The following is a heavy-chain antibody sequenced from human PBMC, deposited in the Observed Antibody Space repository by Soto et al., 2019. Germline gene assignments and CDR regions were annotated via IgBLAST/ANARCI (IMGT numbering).Heavy chain of an antibody. CDR1: GYTFTSYG. CDR3: ARDKYYYGSGSSYGMDV. Sequence: ASVKVSCKASGYTFTSYGISWLRQAPGQELEWMGWISAYNGNTNYAQKLQGRVTMTTDTSTSTAYMELRSLRSDDTAVYYCARDKYYYGSGSSYGMDVWGQGTTVTVSS. V-gene: IGHV1-18*04. D-gene: IGHD3-10*01. CDR2: ISAYNGNT. J-gene: IGHJ6*02.